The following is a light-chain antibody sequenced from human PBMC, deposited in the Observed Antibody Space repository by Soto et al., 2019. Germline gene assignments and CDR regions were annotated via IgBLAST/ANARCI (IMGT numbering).Light chain of an antibody. CDR2: QVT. V-gene: IGLV2-14*01. J-gene: IGLJ1*01. CDR3: SSYTSRITYV. CDR1: SSDIDIYKY. Sequence: QSVLTQPASVSGSPGQSITISCTGTSSDIDIYKYVSWYQQHPGKAPKRVIYQVTNRPSGVSNRFSGSKSGNTASLTISGLQAEDEADYYCSSYTSRITYVFGTGTKVTVL.